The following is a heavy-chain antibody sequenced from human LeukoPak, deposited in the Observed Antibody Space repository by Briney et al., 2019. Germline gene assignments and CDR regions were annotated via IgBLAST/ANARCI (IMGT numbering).Heavy chain of an antibody. CDR1: GITFSRFW. CDR3: ARDPSSGLNWFDP. Sequence: GGSLRLSCAASGITFSRFWMSWVRQAPGKGLEWVANIKEDGSEKYYVDSVKGRFTISRDNAKNSLYLQMNSLRAEDTAVYYCARDPSSGLNWFDPWGQGSLVTVSS. V-gene: IGHV3-7*03. J-gene: IGHJ5*02. CDR2: IKEDGSEK. D-gene: IGHD6-19*01.